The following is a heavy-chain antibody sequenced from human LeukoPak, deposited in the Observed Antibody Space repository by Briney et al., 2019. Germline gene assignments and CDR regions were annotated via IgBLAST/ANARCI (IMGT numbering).Heavy chain of an antibody. CDR2: ISSSGSTI. V-gene: IGHV3-11*01. CDR3: ARVHCSSTSCYRRNAFDI. D-gene: IGHD2-2*02. J-gene: IGHJ3*02. CDR1: GFTFSDYY. Sequence: GGSLRLSCAASGFTFSDYYMSWIRQAPGKGLGWVSYISSSGSTIYYADSVKGRFTISRDNAKNSLYLQMNSLRAEDTAVYYCARVHCSSTSCYRRNAFDIWGQGTMVTVSS.